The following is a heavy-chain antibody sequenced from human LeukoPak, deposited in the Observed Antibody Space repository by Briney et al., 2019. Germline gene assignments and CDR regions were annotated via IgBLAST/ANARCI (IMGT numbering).Heavy chain of an antibody. CDR2: IIGVGSST. Sequence: PGGSLRLSCAASGFTFSSYWMHWVRQAPGKGLVWFSGIIGVGSSTSYADSVKGRFTISRDNAKNTLYLQMNSLRAEDTAMYYCARARYSSSWYDYYYGMDVWGQGTTVTVSS. V-gene: IGHV3-74*01. J-gene: IGHJ6*02. CDR1: GFTFSSYW. CDR3: ARARYSSSWYDYYYGMDV. D-gene: IGHD6-13*01.